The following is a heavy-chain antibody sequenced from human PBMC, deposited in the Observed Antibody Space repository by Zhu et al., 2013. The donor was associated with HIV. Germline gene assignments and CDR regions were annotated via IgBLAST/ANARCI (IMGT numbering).Heavy chain of an antibody. Sequence: QVQLQQWGAGLLKPSETLSLTCAVYGGSFSGYYWSWIRQPPGKGLEWIGEINHSGSTNYNPSLKSRVTISVDTSKNQFSLKLSSVTAADTAVYYCARGRGNQSGXYVGPGTLVTVSS. J-gene: IGHJ4*03. CDR1: GGSFSGYY. V-gene: IGHV4-34*01. CDR3: ARGRGNQSGXY. CDR2: INHSGST. D-gene: IGHD1-1*01.